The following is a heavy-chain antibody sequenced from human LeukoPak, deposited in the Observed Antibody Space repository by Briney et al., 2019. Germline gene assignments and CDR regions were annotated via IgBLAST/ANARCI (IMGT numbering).Heavy chain of an antibody. CDR1: GFTFSICA. Sequence: PGGSLRLSCAASGFTFSICAMNWVRQAPGKGLEWVSGISGSGSSTYYADSVKGRLTISRDSSKNTVYLQMNSLRAEDTARYYCAKADGSYKTLIDYWGQGTLVTVSS. D-gene: IGHD3-10*01. J-gene: IGHJ4*02. CDR2: ISGSGSST. CDR3: AKADGSYKTLIDY. V-gene: IGHV3-23*01.